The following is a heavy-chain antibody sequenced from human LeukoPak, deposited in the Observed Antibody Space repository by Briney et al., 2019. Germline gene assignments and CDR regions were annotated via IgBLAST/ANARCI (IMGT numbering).Heavy chain of an antibody. CDR3: ARTDIVVVPAAIQDY. D-gene: IGHD2-2*02. CDR2: ISAYNGNT. Sequence: ASVKVSCKASGYTFTSYGISWVRQAPGQGLEWMGWISAYNGNTNYAQKLQGRVTITTDTSTSTAYTELRSLRSDDTAVYYCARTDIVVVPAAIQDYWGQGTLVTVSS. CDR1: GYTFTSYG. V-gene: IGHV1-18*01. J-gene: IGHJ4*02.